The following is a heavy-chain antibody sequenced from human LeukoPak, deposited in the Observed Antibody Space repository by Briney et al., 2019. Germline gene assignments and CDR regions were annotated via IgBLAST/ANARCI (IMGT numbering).Heavy chain of an antibody. CDR3: ARDGDSSGYYLDAFDI. CDR2: ISSSGSTI. V-gene: IGHV3-11*04. J-gene: IGHJ3*02. Sequence: GGSLRLSCAASGFTFSDYYMSWIRQAPGKGLEWVSYISSSGSTIYYADSVKGRFTISRDNAKNSPYLQMNSLRAEDTAVYYCARDGDSSGYYLDAFDIWGQGTMVTVSS. D-gene: IGHD3-22*01. CDR1: GFTFSDYY.